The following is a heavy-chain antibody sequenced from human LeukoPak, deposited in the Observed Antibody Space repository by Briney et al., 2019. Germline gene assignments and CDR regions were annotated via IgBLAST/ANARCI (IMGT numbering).Heavy chain of an antibody. Sequence: SESLSLTCTASGCSISSYYWSWIRQPAGKGLEWIGRIYASGSTNYNPSLYSRVTMSVATTKSQFSLRLSTVTAADMAVYYCARGSNYSSGWQFLLVWGQGTLVTVSS. CDR3: ARGSNYSSGWQFLLV. CDR1: GCSISSYY. J-gene: IGHJ4*02. V-gene: IGHV4-4*07. D-gene: IGHD6-19*01. CDR2: IYASGST.